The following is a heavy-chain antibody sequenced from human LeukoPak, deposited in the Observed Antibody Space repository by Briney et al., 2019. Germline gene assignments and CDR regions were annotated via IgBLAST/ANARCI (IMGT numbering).Heavy chain of an antibody. D-gene: IGHD3-9*01. CDR2: INPNSGGT. CDR1: GYTFTGYY. CDR3: ARDQRYFDWTYSHHFIVPDSANNWFDP. Sequence: ALVKVSCKASGYTFTGYYMHWVRQAPGQGLEWMGWINPNSGGTNYAQKFQGRVTMTRDTSISTAYMELSRLRSDDTAVYYCARDQRYFDWTYSHHFIVPDSANNWFDPWGQGTLVTVSS. V-gene: IGHV1-2*02. J-gene: IGHJ5*02.